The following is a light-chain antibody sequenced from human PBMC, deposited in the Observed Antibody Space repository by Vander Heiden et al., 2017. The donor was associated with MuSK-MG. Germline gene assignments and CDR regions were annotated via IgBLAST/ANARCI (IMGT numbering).Light chain of an antibody. CDR2: EVS. CDR3: SSYTSSSTTCV. J-gene: IGLJ1*01. Sequence: QSALTQPASVSAPPGQSITISCTGTSSGVGGFNYVSWYQQPPGKAPKLMIYEVSNRPSGVSNRFSGSKSGNTASLTISGLQAEDEADYYCSSYTSSSTTCVFGTGTKVTVL. V-gene: IGLV2-14*01. CDR1: SSGVGGFNY.